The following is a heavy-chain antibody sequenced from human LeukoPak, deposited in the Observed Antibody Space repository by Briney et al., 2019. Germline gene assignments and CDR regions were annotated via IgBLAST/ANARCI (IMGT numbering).Heavy chain of an antibody. J-gene: IGHJ4*02. V-gene: IGHV1-8*02. CDR3: ARVKRGYSYGRYYFDY. D-gene: IGHD5-18*01. CDR2: MNPNSGNT. CDR1: GGTFSSYA. Sequence: PRASVKVSCKASGGTFSSYAINWVRQATGQGLEWMGWMNPNSGNTGYAQKFQGRVTMTGNTSISTAYMELSSLRSEDTAVYYCARVKRGYSYGRYYFDYWGQGTLVTVSS.